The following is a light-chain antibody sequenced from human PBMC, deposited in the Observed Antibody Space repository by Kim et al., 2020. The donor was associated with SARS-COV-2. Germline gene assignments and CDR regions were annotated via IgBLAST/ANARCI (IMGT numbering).Light chain of an antibody. Sequence: APVGACVTITCLASQAIINHLAWFQQIPGKAPKPLLYAASNLQGGVPAMFGVSGSGTQFTLTIGSLQPEDVATYYCQQFRFYPPTFGGGTKVDIK. V-gene: IGKV1-16*01. CDR2: AAS. J-gene: IGKJ4*01. CDR3: QQFRFYPPT. CDR1: QAIINH.